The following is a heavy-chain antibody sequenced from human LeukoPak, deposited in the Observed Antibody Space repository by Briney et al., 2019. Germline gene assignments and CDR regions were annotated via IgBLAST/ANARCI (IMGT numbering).Heavy chain of an antibody. V-gene: IGHV5-51*01. CDR2: IYPGDSDT. J-gene: IGHJ6*02. Sequence: GESLKISCKGSGYTFTSYWIAWVRQMPGKGLEWMGIIYPGDSDTRYSPSFQGQVTISADKSISTAYLQLNSLKASDTAMYYCARLDTSGYYYYGMDVWGQGTTVTVSS. D-gene: IGHD3-22*01. CDR1: GYTFTSYW. CDR3: ARLDTSGYYYYGMDV.